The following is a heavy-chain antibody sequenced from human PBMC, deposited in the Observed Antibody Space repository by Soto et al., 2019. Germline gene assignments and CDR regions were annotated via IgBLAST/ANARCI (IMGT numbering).Heavy chain of an antibody. Sequence: SETLSLTCTVSGGSISSYYWSWIRQPPGKGLEWIGYIYYSGSTNYNPSLKSRVTISVDTSKNQFSLKLSSVTAADTAVYYCARDQGSGWYYFDYWGQGTLVTVSS. V-gene: IGHV4-59*01. CDR3: ARDQGSGWYYFDY. CDR1: GGSISSYY. D-gene: IGHD6-19*01. J-gene: IGHJ4*02. CDR2: IYYSGST.